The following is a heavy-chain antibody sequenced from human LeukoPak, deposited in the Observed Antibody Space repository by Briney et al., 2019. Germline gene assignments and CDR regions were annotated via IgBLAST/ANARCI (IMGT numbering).Heavy chain of an antibody. Sequence: GASVKVSCKASGYTFTSYYMHWLRQAPGQGLEWMGIINPSGGSTSYAQKFQGRVTMTRDTSTSTVYMELSSLRSEDTAVYYCARGGRQWLVRWTFDYWGQGTLVTVSS. D-gene: IGHD6-19*01. CDR2: INPSGGST. J-gene: IGHJ4*02. V-gene: IGHV1-46*01. CDR1: GYTFTSYY. CDR3: ARGGRQWLVRWTFDY.